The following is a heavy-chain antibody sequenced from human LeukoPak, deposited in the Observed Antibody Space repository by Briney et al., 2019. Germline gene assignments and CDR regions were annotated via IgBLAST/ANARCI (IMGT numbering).Heavy chain of an antibody. Sequence: GGSLRLSCAASGFTFNEMNWVRQAPGKGLEWVSYISSSGSTIYYADSVKGRFTISRDNAKNSLYLQMNSLRAEDTAVYYCARSPLDYYDSSGYFSYWGQGTLVTVSS. D-gene: IGHD3-22*01. CDR2: ISSSGSTI. J-gene: IGHJ4*02. CDR1: GFTFNE. V-gene: IGHV3-48*03. CDR3: ARSPLDYYDSSGYFSY.